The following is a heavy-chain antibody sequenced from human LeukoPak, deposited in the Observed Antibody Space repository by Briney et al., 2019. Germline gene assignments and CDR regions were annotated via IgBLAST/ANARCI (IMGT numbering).Heavy chain of an antibody. J-gene: IGHJ6*03. V-gene: IGHV3-53*01. D-gene: IGHD6-6*01. Sequence: GGPLRLSCAASGFTVSNNYMSWVRQAPGKGLEWVSVIYSGGSTYYADSVKGRFTISRDNSKNTLYLQMNSLRAEDTAVYYCARDGQDYSSSPPLDYMDVWGKGTTVTVSS. CDR3: ARDGQDYSSSPPLDYMDV. CDR1: GFTVSNNY. CDR2: IYSGGST.